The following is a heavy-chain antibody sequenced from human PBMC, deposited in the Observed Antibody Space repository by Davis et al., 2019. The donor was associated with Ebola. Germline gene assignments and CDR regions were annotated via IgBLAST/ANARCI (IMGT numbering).Heavy chain of an antibody. CDR3: ARGPPRGWNSSWYRRWFDP. CDR2: ISYDGSNK. CDR1: GFTFSSYA. Sequence: GESLKISCAASGFTFSSYAMSWVRQAPGKGLEWVAVISYDGSNKYYADSVKGRFTISRDNSKNTLYLQMNSLRAEDTAVYYCARGPPRGWNSSWYRRWFDPWGQGTLVTVSS. J-gene: IGHJ5*02. V-gene: IGHV3-30-3*01. D-gene: IGHD6-13*01.